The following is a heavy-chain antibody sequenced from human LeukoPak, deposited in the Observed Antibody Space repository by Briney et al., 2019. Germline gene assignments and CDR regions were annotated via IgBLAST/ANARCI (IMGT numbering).Heavy chain of an antibody. CDR3: ARDPSSSSSVGGYLDY. CDR1: GFTFSSYD. J-gene: IGHJ4*02. D-gene: IGHD6-6*01. V-gene: IGHV3-30*02. CDR2: IRYDGSRK. Sequence: QPGGSLRLSCAASGFTFSSYDMNWVRQAPGKGLEWVAFIRYDGSRKYCADSVKGRFTISRDNSKNTVYLQMNSLRAEDTAVYYCARDPSSSSSVGGYLDYWGQGTLVTVSS.